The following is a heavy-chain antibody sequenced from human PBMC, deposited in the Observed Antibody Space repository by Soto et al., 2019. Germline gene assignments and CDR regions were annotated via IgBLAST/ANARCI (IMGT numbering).Heavy chain of an antibody. CDR2: IYYSGST. J-gene: IGHJ5*02. V-gene: IGHV4-30-4*01. CDR1: GGSISSGDYY. Sequence: SETPSLTCTVSGGSISSGDYYWSWIRQPPGKGLEWIGYIYYSGSTYYNPSLKSRVTISVDTSKNQFSLKLSSVTAADTAVYYCARQVPAARAHNWFDPWGQGTLVTVSS. D-gene: IGHD2-2*01. CDR3: ARQVPAARAHNWFDP.